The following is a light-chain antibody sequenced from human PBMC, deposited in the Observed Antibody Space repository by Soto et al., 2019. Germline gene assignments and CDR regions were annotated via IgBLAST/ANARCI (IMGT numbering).Light chain of an antibody. CDR2: DAS. CDR3: QQYNSYST. J-gene: IGKJ1*01. CDR1: QSISSW. Sequence: EIQMTLTPSDVSAYVEDRVTVTLRASQSISSWLAWYQQKPGKAPKLLIYDASSLESGVPSRFSGSGSGTEFTLTISSLQPDDFATYYCQQYNSYSTFGQGTNVDIK. V-gene: IGKV1-5*01.